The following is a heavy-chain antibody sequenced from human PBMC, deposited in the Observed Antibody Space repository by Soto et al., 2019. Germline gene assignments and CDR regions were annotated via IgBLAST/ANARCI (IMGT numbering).Heavy chain of an antibody. Sequence: QVQLQESGPGLVKPSQTLSLTCTVSGGSISSGDYYWSWIRQPPGKGLEWIGYIYYSGSTYYNPSLKSRVTRSVDTSKNQFALKLSSVTAADTAVYYCAREGKYQLRSYGMDVWGQGTTVTVSS. J-gene: IGHJ6*02. CDR2: IYYSGST. V-gene: IGHV4-30-4*01. CDR3: AREGKYQLRSYGMDV. CDR1: GGSISSGDYY. D-gene: IGHD2-2*01.